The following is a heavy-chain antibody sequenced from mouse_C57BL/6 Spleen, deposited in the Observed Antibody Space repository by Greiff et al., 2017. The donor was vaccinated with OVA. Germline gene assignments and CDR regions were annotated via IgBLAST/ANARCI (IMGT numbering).Heavy chain of an antibody. V-gene: IGHV1-82*01. CDR1: GYAFSSSW. J-gene: IGHJ1*03. D-gene: IGHD1-1*01. Sequence: QVQLQQSGPELVKPGASVKISCKASGYAFSSSWMNWVKQRPGKGLEWIGRIYPGDGDPNYNGKFKGKATLTADKSSSTAYMQLSSLTSEDSAVYFCARGRYYGTEPRRYFDVWGTGTTVTVSS. CDR2: IYPGDGDP. CDR3: ARGRYYGTEPRRYFDV.